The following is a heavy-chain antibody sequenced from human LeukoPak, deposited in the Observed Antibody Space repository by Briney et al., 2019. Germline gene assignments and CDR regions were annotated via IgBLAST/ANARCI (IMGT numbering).Heavy chain of an antibody. J-gene: IGHJ6*02. CDR3: AGNQGGMEV. CDR1: GYSFTTYW. V-gene: IGHV5-51*01. CDR2: ISPGDFDT. Sequence: GESLKISCKASGYSFTTYWVAWVRQMPGKGLEWMGMISPGDFDTSYTPSFKGQVTISVDRSISTAYLQWSSLKASDTAIYYCAGNQGGMEVWGQGTTVPL. D-gene: IGHD3-16*01.